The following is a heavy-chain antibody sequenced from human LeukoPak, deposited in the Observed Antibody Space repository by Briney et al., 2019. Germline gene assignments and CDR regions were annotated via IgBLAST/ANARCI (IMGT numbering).Heavy chain of an antibody. D-gene: IGHD7-27*01. CDR1: GFTVSNNF. CDR3: AREGPPGYYFDY. V-gene: IGHV3-53*01. CDR2: IYNDGST. J-gene: IGHJ4*02. Sequence: GGSLRLSCAASGFTVSNNFMSCVRQAPGKGLDWVSVIYNDGSTYYADSVTGRFTISRDNSKNTLYLQMNSLRAEDTAVYYCAREGPPGYYFDYWGQGTLVTVSS.